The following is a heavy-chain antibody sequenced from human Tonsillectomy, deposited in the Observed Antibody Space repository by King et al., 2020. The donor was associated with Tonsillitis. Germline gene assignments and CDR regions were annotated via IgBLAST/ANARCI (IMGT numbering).Heavy chain of an antibody. D-gene: IGHD2-2*01. Sequence: VQLQQWGAGLLKPSETLSLTCAVYGGSFSGYYWSWIRQPPGKGLEWIGEINHSGSTNYNPSLKSRVTISVDTSKNQFSLKLSSVTAADTAVYYCARGLLGYCSSTSCPKPAYYYMDVWGKGTTVTVSS. CDR1: GGSFSGYY. CDR2: INHSGST. CDR3: ARGLLGYCSSTSCPKPAYYYMDV. V-gene: IGHV4-34*01. J-gene: IGHJ6*03.